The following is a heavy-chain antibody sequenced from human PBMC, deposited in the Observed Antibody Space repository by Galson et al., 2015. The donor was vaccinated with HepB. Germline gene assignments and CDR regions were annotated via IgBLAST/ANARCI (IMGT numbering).Heavy chain of an antibody. Sequence: SLRLSCAASGFTFSSYAMNWVRQAPGKGLEWVSVISGSGSRTYYAGSVKGRLTISRDNSKNTLYLQMNSLRAEDTAVYYCAKETTMNMYEYFQHWGQGTLVTVSS. CDR2: ISGSGSRT. V-gene: IGHV3-23*01. CDR3: AKETTMNMYEYFQH. D-gene: IGHD4-17*01. J-gene: IGHJ1*01. CDR1: GFTFSSYA.